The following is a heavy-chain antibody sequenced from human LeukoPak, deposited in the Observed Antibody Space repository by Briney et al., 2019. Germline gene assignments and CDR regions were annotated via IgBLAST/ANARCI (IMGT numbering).Heavy chain of an antibody. CDR2: INSDGSST. CDR1: GFIFSSYW. J-gene: IGHJ4*02. V-gene: IGHV3-74*01. CDR3: ARDTVIPYSQVGTTTE. D-gene: IGHD1-26*01. Sequence: PGGSLRPSCASSGFIFSSYWMHWVRQAPGKGLVWASRINSDGSSTSYADSVKGRFTISRDNAKNTLYLQMNSLRAEDTAVSYCARDTVIPYSQVGTTTEWAQRTLVTASS.